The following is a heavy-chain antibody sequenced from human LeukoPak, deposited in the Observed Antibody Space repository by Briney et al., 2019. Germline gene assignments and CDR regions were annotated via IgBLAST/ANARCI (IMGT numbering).Heavy chain of an antibody. V-gene: IGHV3-21*01. CDR2: IGSSGSYI. D-gene: IGHD6-19*01. CDR1: GFSFSIYS. Sequence: GGSLRLSCAASGFSFSIYSMDWVRQAPGKGLEWVSSIGSSGSYIYYADSVRGRFTISRDNAKNSLYLQMDGLRADDTAVYYCARDLAVANDEEYYFDYWGQGTLVTVSS. CDR3: ARDLAVANDEEYYFDY. J-gene: IGHJ4*02.